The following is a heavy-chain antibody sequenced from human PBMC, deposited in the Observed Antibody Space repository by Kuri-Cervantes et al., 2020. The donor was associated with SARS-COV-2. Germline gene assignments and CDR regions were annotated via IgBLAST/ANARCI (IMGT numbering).Heavy chain of an antibody. V-gene: IGHV3-48*04. Sequence: GESLKISCAASGFTFSSYSMNWVRQAPGKGLEWVSYISSSSSTIYYADSVKGRFTISRDNAKNSLYLQMNSLRAGDTAVYYCARGIVVVPARVYFDYWGQGTLVTVSS. CDR2: ISSSSSTI. D-gene: IGHD2-2*01. J-gene: IGHJ4*02. CDR1: GFTFSSYS. CDR3: ARGIVVVPARVYFDY.